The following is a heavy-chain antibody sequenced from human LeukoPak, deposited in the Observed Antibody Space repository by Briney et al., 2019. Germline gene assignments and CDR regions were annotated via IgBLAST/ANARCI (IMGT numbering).Heavy chain of an antibody. CDR1: GGSISSGSYY. J-gene: IGHJ4*02. Sequence: SETLSLTCTVSGGSISSGSYYWSWIRQPAGKGLEWIGRIYTSGSTNYNPSLKSRVTISVDTSNNQFSLKLSSATATDRPVYYCARDRGAGTNRYWNAYFDYWGQGTLVTVSS. CDR2: IYTSGST. V-gene: IGHV4-61*02. D-gene: IGHD1-1*01. CDR3: ARDRGAGTNRYWNAYFDY.